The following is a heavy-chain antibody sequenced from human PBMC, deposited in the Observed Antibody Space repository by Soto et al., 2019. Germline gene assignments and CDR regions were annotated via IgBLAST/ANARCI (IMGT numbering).Heavy chain of an antibody. CDR3: ARHFYDSSSFIFDY. Sequence: SETLSLTCTVSGGSISSSSYYWCWIRHPPGKGLEWIGSIYYSGSTYYNPSLKSRVTISVDTSKNQFSLKLSSVTAADTAVYYCARHFYDSSSFIFDYWGQGTLVTVSS. D-gene: IGHD3-22*01. V-gene: IGHV4-39*01. CDR1: GGSISSSSYY. J-gene: IGHJ4*02. CDR2: IYYSGST.